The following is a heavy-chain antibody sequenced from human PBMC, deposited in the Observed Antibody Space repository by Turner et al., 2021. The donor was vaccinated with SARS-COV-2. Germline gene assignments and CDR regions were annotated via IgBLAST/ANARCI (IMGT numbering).Heavy chain of an antibody. J-gene: IGHJ6*02. Sequence: QLQLQESGPGLVKPSETLSLTCTVSGGSISSSSYYWGWIRQPPGKGLEWIGSIYYSGSTYYNPSLKSRVHISVDTSKNQFSLKLSSVTATDTAVYYCARRLVVQGTDDYSYYYGMDVWGQGTTVTVSS. CDR2: IYYSGST. D-gene: IGHD3-22*01. V-gene: IGHV4-39*01. CDR3: ARRLVVQGTDDYSYYYGMDV. CDR1: GGSISSSSYY.